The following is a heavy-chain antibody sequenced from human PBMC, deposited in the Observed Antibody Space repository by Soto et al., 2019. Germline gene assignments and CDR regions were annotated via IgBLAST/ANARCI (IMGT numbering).Heavy chain of an antibody. CDR3: ARDPGFSTTYSYFDY. CDR2: ISASGTGT. Sequence: GGSLRLSCAASGFTFTNFAMYWVRQAPGKGLEWVSTISASGTGTYYADSVKGRFTISRDNAKNSLYLQMNSLRAEDTALYYCARDPGFSTTYSYFDYWGQGTLVTVSS. D-gene: IGHD2-15*01. V-gene: IGHV3-23*01. CDR1: GFTFTNFA. J-gene: IGHJ4*02.